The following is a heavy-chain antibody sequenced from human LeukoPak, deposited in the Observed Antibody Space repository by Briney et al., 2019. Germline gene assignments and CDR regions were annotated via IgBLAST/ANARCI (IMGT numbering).Heavy chain of an antibody. Sequence: GGSLRLSCAASGFTFSSYTMNWVRQAPGKGLEWVSSIDNDGSYIYYADSVKGRFTLSRDNAENSVHLQMISLRAEDTAVYYCATKYSAGWLFDYWGQGTLVTVSS. V-gene: IGHV3-21*01. CDR1: GFTFSSYT. J-gene: IGHJ4*02. D-gene: IGHD5-12*01. CDR2: IDNDGSYI. CDR3: ATKYSAGWLFDY.